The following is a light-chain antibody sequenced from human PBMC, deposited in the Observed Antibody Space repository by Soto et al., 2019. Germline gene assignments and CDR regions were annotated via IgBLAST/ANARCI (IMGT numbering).Light chain of an antibody. CDR3: QQYNNWPSWT. J-gene: IGKJ1*01. CDR2: GAS. V-gene: IGKV3-15*01. CDR1: QSVSSN. Sequence: IGMTQSPATRSVSPGERATLSSRASQSVSSNLAWYQQKPGQAPRLLIYGASTRATGIPARFSGSGSGTEFTLTISSLQSEDFAVYYCQQYNNWPSWTFGQGTKVDIK.